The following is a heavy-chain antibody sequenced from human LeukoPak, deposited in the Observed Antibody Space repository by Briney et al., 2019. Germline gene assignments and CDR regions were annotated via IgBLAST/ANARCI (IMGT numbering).Heavy chain of an antibody. CDR1: GFTFSSYA. Sequence: GGSLRLSCAASGFTFSSYAISWVRQAPAKGLEWLSGIGVSGATTYYADSVKGRFTISRDNSKNTLYLQMNSLRGEDTAVYYCAKDVQRFSSSWYYFDSWGQGTLVTVSS. V-gene: IGHV3-23*01. J-gene: IGHJ4*02. D-gene: IGHD6-13*01. CDR3: AKDVQRFSSSWYYFDS. CDR2: IGVSGATT.